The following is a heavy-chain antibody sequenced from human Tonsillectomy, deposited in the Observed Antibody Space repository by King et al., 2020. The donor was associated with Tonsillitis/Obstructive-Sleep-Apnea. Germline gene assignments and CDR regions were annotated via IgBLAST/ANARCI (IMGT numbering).Heavy chain of an antibody. V-gene: IGHV3-23*04. Sequence: VQLVESGGGLVQSGGSLRLSCAASGFTFSSYALSWVRQAPGRGLEWVSGISGSGVSTYYADSVKGRFTISRDNSKNTLYLQMKSLRAVDTAVYYCAKARTDKIPAAMGYWGQGTLVTVSS. CDR1: GFTFSSYA. D-gene: IGHD2-2*01. CDR2: ISGSGVST. CDR3: AKARTDKIPAAMGY. J-gene: IGHJ4*02.